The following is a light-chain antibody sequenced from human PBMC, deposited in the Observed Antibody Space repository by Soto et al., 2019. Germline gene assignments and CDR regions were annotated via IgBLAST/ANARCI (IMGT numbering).Light chain of an antibody. Sequence: QSVLSQPPSASGTPGQRVTISCSGSSSNIGSNTVNWYQQLPGTAPKLLIYNNNQRPSGVPDRFSGSKPGTSASLAVSGLQSEDEADYYCAAWDDSLNGHVVFGGGTKLTVL. CDR1: SSNIGSNT. CDR2: NNN. J-gene: IGLJ2*01. V-gene: IGLV1-44*01. CDR3: AAWDDSLNGHVV.